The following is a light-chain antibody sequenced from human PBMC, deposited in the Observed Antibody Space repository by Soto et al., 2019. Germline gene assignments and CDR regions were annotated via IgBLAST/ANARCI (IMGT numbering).Light chain of an antibody. CDR2: EAS. CDR3: QQNSSSPLP. CDR1: QSISSW. V-gene: IGKV1-5*03. J-gene: IGKJ4*01. Sequence: IHMTLYPSTLSASLGDRVTITSRASQSISSWWAWYQQKPGKAPKLLIYEASSLESGVPSRFSGSGSGTDFTLTISRLEPEDFAVYCCQQNSSSPLPFGGGTKVDIK.